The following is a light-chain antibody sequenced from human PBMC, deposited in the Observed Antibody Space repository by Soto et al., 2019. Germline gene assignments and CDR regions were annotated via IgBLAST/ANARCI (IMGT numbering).Light chain of an antibody. J-gene: IGKJ4*01. CDR1: QSVGNNY. V-gene: IGKV3-20*01. CDR2: TAS. Sequence: EIVLTQSPGTLSLSPGERATLSCRASQSVGNNYLAWYQQKPGQAPRLLIYTASNRAAGIPDRFSGSGSGTDFTLTINGLEPEDFAVYFCHQCATSPLTFGGGTKVEIK. CDR3: HQCATSPLT.